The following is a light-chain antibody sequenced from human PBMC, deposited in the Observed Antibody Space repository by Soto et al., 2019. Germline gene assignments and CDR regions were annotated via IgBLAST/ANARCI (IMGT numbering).Light chain of an antibody. CDR2: EVS. CDR1: SSDVGGYNY. J-gene: IGLJ2*01. CDR3: SSYTSSSTLAV. V-gene: IGLV2-14*01. Sequence: QPASVSGSPGQSITISCTGTSSDVGGYNYVSWYQQHPGKAPKLMIYEVSNRPSGVSNRFSGSKSGNTASLTISGLQAEDEADYYCSSYTSSSTLAVFGGGTKVTVL.